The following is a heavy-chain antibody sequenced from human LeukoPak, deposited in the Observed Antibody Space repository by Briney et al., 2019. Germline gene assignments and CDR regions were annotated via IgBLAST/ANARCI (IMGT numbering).Heavy chain of an antibody. CDR3: ARALLVGATQGFDY. D-gene: IGHD1-26*01. J-gene: IGHJ4*02. CDR1: GFTFSTYS. CDR2: IRSSSSTI. Sequence: GGSLRLSCAASGFTFSTYSMNWVRQAPGKGLEWVSYIRSSSSTIYYADSVKGRFTISRDNAKSSLYLQMNSLRAEDTAVYYCARALLVGATQGFDYWGQGSLVTVSS. V-gene: IGHV3-48*04.